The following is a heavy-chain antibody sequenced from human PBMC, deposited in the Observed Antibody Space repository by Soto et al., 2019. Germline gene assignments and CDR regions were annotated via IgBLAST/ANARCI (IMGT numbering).Heavy chain of an antibody. CDR3: ARGAQSTYYDFWSGSYYMDV. CDR1: GGSFSGYY. Sequence: SEILSLTCAVYGGSFSGYYLSWIRQPPGKGLEWIGEINHSGSTNYNPSLKSRVTISVDTSKNQFSLKLSSVTAADTAVYYCARGAQSTYYDFWSGSYYMDVWGKGTTVTVSS. CDR2: INHSGST. V-gene: IGHV4-34*01. D-gene: IGHD3-3*01. J-gene: IGHJ6*03.